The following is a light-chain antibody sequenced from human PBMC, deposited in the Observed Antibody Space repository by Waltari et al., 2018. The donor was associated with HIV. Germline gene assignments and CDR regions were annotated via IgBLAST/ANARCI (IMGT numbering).Light chain of an antibody. Sequence: DIQMTQSPSTLSASVGDRVTITWRDSQNIKYWLAWYQQKPGKAPKLCIYKTSTLEQGVPSRCSGSGSGTEFTLTISSVQPDDFATYYCQQYNMDFYSFGQGTKL. V-gene: IGKV1-5*03. CDR1: QNIKYW. CDR2: KTS. CDR3: QQYNMDFYS. J-gene: IGKJ2*03.